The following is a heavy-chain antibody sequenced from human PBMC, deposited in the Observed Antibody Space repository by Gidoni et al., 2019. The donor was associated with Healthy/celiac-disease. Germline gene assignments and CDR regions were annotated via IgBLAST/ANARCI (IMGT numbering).Heavy chain of an antibody. CDR2: IWYDGSNK. V-gene: IGHV3-33*01. J-gene: IGHJ4*02. CDR1: GFTFSSDG. CDR3: ARDLRGDYLDY. Sequence: QVQLVESGGGVVQPGRSLRLSCAASGFTFSSDGMHWVRQAPGKGLEWVAVIWYDGSNKYYADSVKGRFTISRDNSKNTLYLQMNSLRAEDTAVYYCARDLRGDYLDYWGQGTLVTVSS.